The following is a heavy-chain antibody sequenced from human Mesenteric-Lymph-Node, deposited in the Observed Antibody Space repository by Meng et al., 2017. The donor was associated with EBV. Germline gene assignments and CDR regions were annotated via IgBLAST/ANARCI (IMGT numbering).Heavy chain of an antibody. V-gene: IGHV3-43*01. CDR3: AKSDCSSDSCHTMDY. CDR2: INSDGGST. Sequence: ELRLVVFVGGVVLPGVSLMLPCAASGFTFDDYTIHWVRQGPGKGLEWVYLINSDGGSTNYVDSVKGRFIISRDNSRNSLNLQMNSLRTEDTALYYCAKSDCSSDSCHTMDYWGQGTLVTVSS. D-gene: IGHD2-2*01. J-gene: IGHJ4*02. CDR1: GFTFDDYT.